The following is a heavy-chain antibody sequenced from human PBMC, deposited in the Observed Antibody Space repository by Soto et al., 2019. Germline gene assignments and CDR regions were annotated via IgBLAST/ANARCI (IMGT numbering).Heavy chain of an antibody. CDR1: GYTFTSYG. CDR2: ISAYNGNT. J-gene: IGHJ4*02. Sequence: ASVKVSCKASGYTFTSYGISWVRQAPGQGLEWMGWISAYNGNTNYAQKIQGRVTTTTDTSTSTAYMELRSLRSDDTAVYYCARYNSNYVVDYWGQGTLVTVSS. D-gene: IGHD4-4*01. V-gene: IGHV1-18*01. CDR3: ARYNSNYVVDY.